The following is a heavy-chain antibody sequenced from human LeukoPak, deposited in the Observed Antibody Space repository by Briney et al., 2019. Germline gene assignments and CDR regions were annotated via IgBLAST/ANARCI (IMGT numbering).Heavy chain of an antibody. D-gene: IGHD4-23*01. CDR1: GGSIIVAAYS. CDR3: ARGYGDNSGAFDI. J-gene: IGHJ3*02. Sequence: SETLSLTCAVSGGSIIVAAYSWGWLRQPPGKGLGWVGYIYHTGRTYYNPSLKSRVTISVDRSKNQFSLKLSSVTAADTAVYFCARGYGDNSGAFDIWGQGTLITVSS. V-gene: IGHV4-30-2*01. CDR2: IYHTGRT.